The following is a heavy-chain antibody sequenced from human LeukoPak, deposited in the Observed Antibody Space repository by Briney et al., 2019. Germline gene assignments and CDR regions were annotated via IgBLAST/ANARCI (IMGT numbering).Heavy chain of an antibody. Sequence: GGSLRLSCAASGVTLSSYAMSWARQVPGKGLEWVSAISGSGGSAYYADSVKGRFTISRDNSKNTLYLQMNSLRAEDTAVYYCAKEAHIAVAVFDYWGQGTLVTVSS. CDR1: GVTLSSYA. CDR2: ISGSGGSA. CDR3: AKEAHIAVAVFDY. V-gene: IGHV3-23*01. J-gene: IGHJ4*02. D-gene: IGHD6-19*01.